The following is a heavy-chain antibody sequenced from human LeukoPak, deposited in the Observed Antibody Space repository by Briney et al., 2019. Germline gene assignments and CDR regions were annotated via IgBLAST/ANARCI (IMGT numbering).Heavy chain of an antibody. CDR3: ARGQWLEDAFDI. V-gene: IGHV1-8*01. Sequence: ASVKVSCKASGYTFTSYDINWVRQATGQGLEWMGWMNPNSGNTGYAQKFQGRVTMTRNTSISTAYMELSSLRSEDTAVYYCARGQWLEDAFDIWGQGTVVTVSS. J-gene: IGHJ3*02. CDR1: GYTFTSYD. CDR2: MNPNSGNT. D-gene: IGHD6-19*01.